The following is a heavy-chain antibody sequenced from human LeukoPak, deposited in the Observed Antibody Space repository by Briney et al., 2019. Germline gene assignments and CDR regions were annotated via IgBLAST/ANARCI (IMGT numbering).Heavy chain of an antibody. D-gene: IGHD2-21*02. CDR2: IRYDGSNK. CDR3: AKDLERHIVVVTASAVDY. V-gene: IGHV3-30*02. J-gene: IGHJ4*02. Sequence: PGGSLRLSCGASGFTFSSYGMHWVRQAPGKGLEWVAFIRYDGSNKYYADSVKGRFTISRDNSKNTLYLQMNSLRAEDTAVYYCAKDLERHIVVVTASAVDYWGQGTLVTVSS. CDR1: GFTFSSYG.